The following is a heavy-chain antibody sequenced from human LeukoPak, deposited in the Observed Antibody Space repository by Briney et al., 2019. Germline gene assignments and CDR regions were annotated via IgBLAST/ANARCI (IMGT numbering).Heavy chain of an antibody. CDR3: ARDWSSLMTSHYGMDV. D-gene: IGHD2-2*01. CDR2: IYTSGST. V-gene: IGHV4-61*02. CDR1: GGSISSGSYY. J-gene: IGHJ6*02. Sequence: PSETLSLTCTVSGGSISSGSYYWSWIRQPAGKGLEWIGRIYTSGSTNYNPSLKSRVTISVDTSKNQFSLKLSSVTAADTGVYYWARDWSSLMTSHYGMDVWGQGNTVHVSS.